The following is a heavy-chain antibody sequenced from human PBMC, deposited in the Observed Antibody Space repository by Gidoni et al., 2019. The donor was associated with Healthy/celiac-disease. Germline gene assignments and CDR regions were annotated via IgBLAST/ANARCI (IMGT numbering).Heavy chain of an antibody. Sequence: QVQLQESGPGLVKPSETLSLTCTVSGGSISSYYWSWIRQPPGKGLEWIGYIYYSGSTNYNPSLKSRVTISVDTSKNQFSLKLSSVTAADTAVYYCARDHGSIVATKNSYGMDVWGQGTTVTVSS. J-gene: IGHJ6*02. D-gene: IGHD5-12*01. CDR3: ARDHGSIVATKNSYGMDV. CDR1: GGSISSYY. V-gene: IGHV4-59*01. CDR2: IYYSGST.